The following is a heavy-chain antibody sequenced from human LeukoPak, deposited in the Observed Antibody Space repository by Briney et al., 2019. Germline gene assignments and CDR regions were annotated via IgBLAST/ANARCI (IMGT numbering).Heavy chain of an antibody. V-gene: IGHV3-30-3*01. CDR2: ISYDGSNK. CDR3: ARGPHSSNYGSGSYLDY. D-gene: IGHD3-10*01. J-gene: IGHJ4*02. Sequence: GGSLRLSCAASGFTFSSYAMHWVRQAPGKGLEWVAVISYDGSNKYYADSVKGRFTISRDNSKNTLYLQMNSLRAEDTAVYYCARGPHSSNYGSGSYLDYWGQGTLVTVSS. CDR1: GFTFSSYA.